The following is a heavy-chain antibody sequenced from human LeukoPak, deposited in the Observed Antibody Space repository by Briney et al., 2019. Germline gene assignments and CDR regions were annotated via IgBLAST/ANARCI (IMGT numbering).Heavy chain of an antibody. J-gene: IGHJ6*03. CDR1: GFTFSSYG. Sequence: PGGSLRLSCAASGFTFSSYGMHWVRQAPGKGLEWVSAISGSGGSTYYADSVKGRFTISRDNSKNTLYLQMSSLRAEDTAVYYCAKRGGLPPLDYYYYYMDVWGKGTTVTVSS. V-gene: IGHV3-23*01. CDR2: ISGSGGST. CDR3: AKRGGLPPLDYYYYYMDV. D-gene: IGHD2-21*02.